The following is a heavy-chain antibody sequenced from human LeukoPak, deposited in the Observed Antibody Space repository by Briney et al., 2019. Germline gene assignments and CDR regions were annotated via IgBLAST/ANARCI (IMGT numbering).Heavy chain of an antibody. Sequence: GESLKISCKGSGYSFTSYWIGWVRQLPGKGLEWMGIIYPGDSDTRYSPSFQGQVTISADRSIITAYLQWSSLKASDTAIYYCARLTGTQNYFDYWGQGTLVTVSS. D-gene: IGHD2-8*02. CDR2: IYPGDSDT. J-gene: IGHJ4*02. V-gene: IGHV5-51*01. CDR1: GYSFTSYW. CDR3: ARLTGTQNYFDY.